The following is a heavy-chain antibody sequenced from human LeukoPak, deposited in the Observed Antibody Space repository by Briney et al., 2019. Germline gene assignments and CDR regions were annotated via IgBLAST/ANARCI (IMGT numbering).Heavy chain of an antibody. CDR3: AREGGSRCSSTSCFNFDY. V-gene: IGHV3-7*03. CDR2: IKQDGSEK. D-gene: IGHD2-2*01. CDR1: GFTFSSYW. J-gene: IGHJ4*02. Sequence: PGGSLRLSCAASGFTFSSYWMSWVRQAPGKGLEWVANIKQDGSEKYYVDSVKGRFTISRDNAKDSLYLQMNSLRAEDTAVYYCAREGGSRCSSTSCFNFDYWGQGTLVTASS.